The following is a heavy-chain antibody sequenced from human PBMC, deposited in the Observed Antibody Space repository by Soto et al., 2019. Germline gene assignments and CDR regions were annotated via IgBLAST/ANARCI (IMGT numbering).Heavy chain of an antibody. Sequence: GGSLRLSCAPSGFTFSNYWMHWVRQVPGRGLVWVSRIDTDGSTTSYADFAKGRFTISRDNAKSTLSLQMNSLRAEDTAIYYCACSRRPARLGPKGAIDYWGQGTLVTVSS. D-gene: IGHD2-15*01. CDR2: IDTDGSTT. CDR3: ACSRRPARLGPKGAIDY. V-gene: IGHV3-74*01. J-gene: IGHJ4*02. CDR1: GFTFSNYW.